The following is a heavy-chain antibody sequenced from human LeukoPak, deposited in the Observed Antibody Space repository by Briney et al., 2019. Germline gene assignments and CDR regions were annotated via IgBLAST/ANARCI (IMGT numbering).Heavy chain of an antibody. D-gene: IGHD2-21*01. J-gene: IGHJ4*02. Sequence: SVKVSCKASGGTFSSYAISWVRQAPGQGLEWRGGIIPIFGTANYAQKFQGRVTITTDESTSTAYMELSSLRSEDTAVYYCASWRGEGSLDYWGQGTLVTVSS. CDR3: ASWRGEGSLDY. V-gene: IGHV1-69*05. CDR2: IIPIFGTA. CDR1: GGTFSSYA.